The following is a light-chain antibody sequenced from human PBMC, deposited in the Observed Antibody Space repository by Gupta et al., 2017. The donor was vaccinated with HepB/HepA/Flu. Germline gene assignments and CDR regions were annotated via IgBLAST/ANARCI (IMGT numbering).Light chain of an antibody. CDR3: QQRSSSFT. J-gene: IGKJ4*01. Sequence: EIVLTQSPATLSLSPGERATLSCRASQSVSSYLAWYQQKPDQAPRLLIYDASNRATGIPGRFSGGGSATVFTLTSSRREDEEFAFYYEQQRSSSFTFGGGTKVEI. V-gene: IGKV3-11*01. CDR1: QSVSSY. CDR2: DAS.